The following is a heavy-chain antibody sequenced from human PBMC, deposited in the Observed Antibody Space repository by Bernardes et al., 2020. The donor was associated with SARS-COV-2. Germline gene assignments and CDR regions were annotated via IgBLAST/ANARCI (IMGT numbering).Heavy chain of an antibody. D-gene: IGHD2-2*01. J-gene: IGHJ4*02. CDR3: ASCSTTSCYPAVFDY. CDR1: GFTFSGYW. CDR2: INSDGSST. V-gene: IGHV3-74*01. Sequence: GGSLRLSCAASGFTFSGYWMHWVRQAPGNGLVWVSRINSDGSSTGYADSVKGRFTISRDNAKNTLYLQMNSLRAEDTAVYYCASCSTTSCYPAVFDYWGQGTLVTVSS.